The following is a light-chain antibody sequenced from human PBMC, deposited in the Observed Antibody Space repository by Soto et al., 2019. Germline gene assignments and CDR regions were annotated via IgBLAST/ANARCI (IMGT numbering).Light chain of an antibody. J-gene: IGKJ1*01. CDR3: QQYNSHSKT. V-gene: IGKV1-5*01. Sequence: DIQMTQSPSTLSGSVGDSVTITCRASQSISTWLAWYQQKPGKAPNLLIYDASSLASGVPSRFIGSGSGTEVTLTISSLQPVDFATFYCQQYNSHSKTFGQGTKVEIK. CDR1: QSISTW. CDR2: DAS.